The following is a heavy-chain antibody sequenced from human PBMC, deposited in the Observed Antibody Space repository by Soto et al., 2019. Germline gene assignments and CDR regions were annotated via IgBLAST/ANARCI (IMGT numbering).Heavy chain of an antibody. CDR1: GFTFSSYS. V-gene: IGHV3-21*01. CDR3: ARGMGRKFWIQPQDSCLDY. D-gene: IGHD5-18*01. J-gene: IGHJ4*02. Sequence: GGSLRLSCAASGFTFSSYSMNWVRQAPGKGLEWVSSISSSSSYIYYADSVKGRFTISRDNAKNSLYLQMNSLRAEDTAVYYCARGMGRKFWIQPQDSCLDYWGQGTLVTVSS. CDR2: ISSSSSYI.